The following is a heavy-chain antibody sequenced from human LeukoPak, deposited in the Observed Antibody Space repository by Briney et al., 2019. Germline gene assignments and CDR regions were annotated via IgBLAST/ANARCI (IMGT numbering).Heavy chain of an antibody. CDR3: ARNLEMATITSPFDL. J-gene: IGHJ3*01. D-gene: IGHD5-24*01. Sequence: SETLSLTCDVSGGSVTSTNWWTWVRQPPGKGLEWIGEVHLDGRTNYNPSLKSRVTISVDTSKNQLSLKLSSVTAADTAVYYCARNLEMATITSPFDLWGQGTMVTVSS. CDR2: VHLDGRT. V-gene: IGHV4-4*02. CDR1: GGSVTSTNW.